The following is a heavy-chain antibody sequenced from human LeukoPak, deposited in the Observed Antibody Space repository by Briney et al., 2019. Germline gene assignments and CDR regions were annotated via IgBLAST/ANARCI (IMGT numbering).Heavy chain of an antibody. D-gene: IGHD3-10*01. CDR1: GGSISSSSYY. Sequence: PSETLSLTCTVSGGSISSSSYYWGWIRQPPGKGLEWIGSIYYSGSTYYNPSLKSRVTISVDTSKNQFSLKLSSVTAADTAVYYCARVDYGELCDYWGQGTLVTVSS. CDR2: IYYSGST. V-gene: IGHV4-39*01. J-gene: IGHJ4*02. CDR3: ARVDYGELCDY.